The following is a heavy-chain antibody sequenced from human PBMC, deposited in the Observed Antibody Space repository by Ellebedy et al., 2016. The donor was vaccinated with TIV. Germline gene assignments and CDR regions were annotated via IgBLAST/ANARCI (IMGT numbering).Heavy chain of an antibody. CDR1: GFTFRSYA. V-gene: IGHV3-23*01. Sequence: PGGSLRLSCAASGFTFRSYAMAWVRQAPGKGLEWVSGIVGTGAQRYADSVKGRFTISRDNSKNTVDLQMNSLRAEDTAVYFCTKDRTPGDGYWVFDNWGQGTLVTVSS. CDR2: IVGTGA. J-gene: IGHJ4*02. CDR3: TKDRTPGDGYWVFDN. D-gene: IGHD5-18*01.